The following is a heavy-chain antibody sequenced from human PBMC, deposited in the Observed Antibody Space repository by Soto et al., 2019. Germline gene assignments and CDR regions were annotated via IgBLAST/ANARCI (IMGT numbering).Heavy chain of an antibody. D-gene: IGHD5-18*01. Sequence: QVHLQELGPGLVKPSQTLSLTCTVSGGSINSDGYYWSWIRQHPEKGLEWIGYINYRGTTYYNPDLARRLTISVDTSEIQFALKLTSVIAADTALYYWARESYSFGGAFDILVHGTLGTVSS. CDR3: ARESYSFGGAFDI. J-gene: IGHJ4*01. CDR1: GGSINSDGYY. V-gene: IGHV4-31*03. CDR2: INYRGTT.